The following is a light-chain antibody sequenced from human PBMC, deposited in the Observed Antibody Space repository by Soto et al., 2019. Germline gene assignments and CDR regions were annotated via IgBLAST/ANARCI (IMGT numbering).Light chain of an antibody. CDR1: ENVRTK. V-gene: IGKV3-15*01. CDR3: QQNNRWPHLT. Sequence: EIVMTQSPAILSVSPGEGATLSCRASENVRTKVGWSQQKSGQAPRRLIYGASTRATGIPDRFSGSGSGTQFTLTISRLQSEDSAVYFFQQNNRWPHLTLGQGTRLVIK. CDR2: GAS. J-gene: IGKJ5*01.